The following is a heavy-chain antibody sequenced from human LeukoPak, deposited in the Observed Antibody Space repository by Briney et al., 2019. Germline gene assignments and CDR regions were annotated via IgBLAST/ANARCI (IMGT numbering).Heavy chain of an antibody. CDR2: VSSSGIHT. J-gene: IGHJ3*02. D-gene: IGHD1-1*01. CDR3: AKMMLESTGNGFDI. CDR1: GFTFSNCP. V-gene: IGHV3-23*01. Sequence: PGGSLRLSCAASGFTFSNCPMTWVRQDPGKGLEWVSSVSSSGIHTYYLDSVKGRFTISRDNSKNTLYLQMNSLRAEDTAVYYCAKMMLESTGNGFDIWGQGTMVTVSS.